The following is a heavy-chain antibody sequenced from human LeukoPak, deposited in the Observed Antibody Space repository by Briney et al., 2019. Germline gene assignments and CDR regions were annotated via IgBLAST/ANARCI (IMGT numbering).Heavy chain of an antibody. CDR3: ARLDYDSSAYSFDY. CDR1: GYSFTSYL. CDR2: IYPGDSDT. J-gene: IGHJ4*02. Sequence: RGESLKICCKAAGYSFTSYLIGWGRQMPEKVLGWMGIIYPGDSDTSYSPSFQGPVTISADKSIRTAYLQSSSLKASDTAMYYCARLDYDSSAYSFDYWGQGTLVTVSS. V-gene: IGHV5-51*01. D-gene: IGHD3-22*01.